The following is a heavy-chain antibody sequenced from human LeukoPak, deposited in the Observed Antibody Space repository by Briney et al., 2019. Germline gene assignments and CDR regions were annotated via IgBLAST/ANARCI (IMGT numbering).Heavy chain of an antibody. CDR2: IKQDESEK. D-gene: IGHD6-19*01. V-gene: IGHV3-7*01. Sequence: GGSLRLSCAASGFTFSSYWMSWVRQAPGKGLEWVANIKQDESEKYYVDSVKGRFTISRDNAKNSLYLQMNSLRAEDTAVYYCARDPRASSGWYDYWGQGTLVTVSS. CDR3: ARDPRASSGWYDY. J-gene: IGHJ4*02. CDR1: GFTFSSYW.